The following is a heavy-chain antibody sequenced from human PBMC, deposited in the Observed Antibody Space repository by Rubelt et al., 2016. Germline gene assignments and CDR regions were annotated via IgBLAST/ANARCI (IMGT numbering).Heavy chain of an antibody. CDR1: GGTFSSYA. CDR3: AREPQLVGGWFDP. V-gene: IGHV1-69*01. Sequence: QVQLVQSGAEVKKPGSSVKVSCKASGGTFSSYAISWVRQAPGQGLEWMGGIIPIFGTANYDQKFQGRVTSTADESTSTAYMELGSLRSEDTAVYYCAREPQLVGGWFDPWGQGTLVTVSS. CDR2: IIPIFGTA. J-gene: IGHJ5*02. D-gene: IGHD6-13*01.